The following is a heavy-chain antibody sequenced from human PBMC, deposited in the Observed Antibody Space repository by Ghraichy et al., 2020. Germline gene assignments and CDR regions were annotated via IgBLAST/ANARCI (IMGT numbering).Heavy chain of an antibody. CDR2: ISSSSSYT. CDR3: AREFQLRNAFDI. V-gene: IGHV3-11*06. CDR1: GFTFSDYY. Sequence: SCAASGFTFSDYYMSWIRQAPGKGLEWDSYISSSSSYTNYADSVKGRFTISRDNAKNSLYLQMNSLRAEDTAVYYCAREFQLRNAFDIWGQGTMVTVSS. D-gene: IGHD1-26*01. J-gene: IGHJ3*02.